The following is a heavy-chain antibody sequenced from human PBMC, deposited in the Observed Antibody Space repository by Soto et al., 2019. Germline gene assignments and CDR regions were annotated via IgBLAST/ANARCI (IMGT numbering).Heavy chain of an antibody. V-gene: IGHV1-18*01. D-gene: IGHD3-10*01. CDR2: ISAYNGNT. J-gene: IGHJ6*02. Sequence: ASVKVSCKASGYTFTSYGISWVRQAPGQGLEWMGWISAYNGNTNYAQKLQGRVTMTTDTSTSTAYMELRSLRSDDTAVYYCARVGTWFGELGSYYYYGMDVWGQGTTVTVSS. CDR3: ARVGTWFGELGSYYYYGMDV. CDR1: GYTFTSYG.